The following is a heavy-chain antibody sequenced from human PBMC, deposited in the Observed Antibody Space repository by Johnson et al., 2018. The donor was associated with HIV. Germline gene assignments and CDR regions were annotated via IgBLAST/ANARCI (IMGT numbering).Heavy chain of an antibody. CDR3: ASGDDDGF. Sequence: VQLVESGGGLVQPGGSLRLSCVASGFTVRSNYMSWVRQAPGKGLEWVSYISTSGSNIYYADSVRGRFTISRDNAKNSLYLQMNSLRAEDTAVYYCASGDDDGFWGRGTLVTVSS. J-gene: IGHJ4*03. CDR2: ISTSGSNI. D-gene: IGHD5-12*01. CDR1: GFTVRSNY. V-gene: IGHV3-11*01.